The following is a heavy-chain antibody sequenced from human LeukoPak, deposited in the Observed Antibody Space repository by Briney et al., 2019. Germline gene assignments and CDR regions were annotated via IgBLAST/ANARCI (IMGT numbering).Heavy chain of an antibody. V-gene: IGHV3-30*02. J-gene: IGHJ4*02. Sequence: GGSLRLSCAASGFTFRSYAMHWVRQAPGKGLEWGALIRYDGSNKYYADSVQGRFTISRDNSNNTLYLQMNSLRAEDTAVYYCAKDRQGSQSSGEDYWGQGTLVTVSS. D-gene: IGHD7-27*01. CDR3: AKDRQGSQSSGEDY. CDR2: IRYDGSNK. CDR1: GFTFRSYA.